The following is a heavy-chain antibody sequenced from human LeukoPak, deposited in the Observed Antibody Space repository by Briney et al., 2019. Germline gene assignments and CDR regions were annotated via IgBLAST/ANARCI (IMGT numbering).Heavy chain of an antibody. D-gene: IGHD6-19*01. CDR1: GYTFTSYG. V-gene: IGHV1-8*02. CDR2: MNPNSGNT. Sequence: GASVKVSCKASGYTFTSYGISWVRQATGQGLEWMGWMNPNSGNTGYAQKFQGRVTMTRNTSISTAYMELSSLRSEDTAVYYCARSRGIAVARWFDPWGQGTLVTVSS. CDR3: ARSRGIAVARWFDP. J-gene: IGHJ5*02.